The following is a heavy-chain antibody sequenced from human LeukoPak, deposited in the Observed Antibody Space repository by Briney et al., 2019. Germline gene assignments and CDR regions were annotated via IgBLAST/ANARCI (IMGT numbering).Heavy chain of an antibody. Sequence: GGSLRLSCAASGFTVSNYWMSWARQAPGKGLEWVANINQDGSEKSYGDSVKGRFTISTDNAKNSLYLQMNSLRAEDTAMYYCARDLYRIVVVPHYFDYWGQGTLVTVSS. D-gene: IGHD3-22*01. J-gene: IGHJ4*02. CDR2: INQDGSEK. CDR3: ARDLYRIVVVPHYFDY. V-gene: IGHV3-7*01. CDR1: GFTVSNYW.